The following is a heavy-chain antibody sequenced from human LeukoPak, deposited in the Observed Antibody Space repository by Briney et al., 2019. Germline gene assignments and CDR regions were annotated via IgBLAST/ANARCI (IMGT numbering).Heavy chain of an antibody. J-gene: IGHJ6*02. Sequence: GGSLRLSCAASGFTFSNAWMTWVRQAPGKGLEWVGRIKSKADGGPTDFVAPVKGRFTISRDDSKNTLYLQMNSLKTEDTAVYYCTRVTAYYDYGMDVWGQGTTVTVSS. CDR3: TRVTAYYDYGMDV. CDR2: IKSKADGGPT. D-gene: IGHD2-21*02. V-gene: IGHV3-15*01. CDR1: GFTFSNAW.